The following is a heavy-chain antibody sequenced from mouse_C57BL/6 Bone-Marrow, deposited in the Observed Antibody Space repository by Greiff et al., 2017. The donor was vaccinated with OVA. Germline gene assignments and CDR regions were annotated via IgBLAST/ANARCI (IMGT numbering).Heavy chain of an antibody. J-gene: IGHJ4*01. CDR3: TARLTYAMDD. CDR2: ICTGGDYI. Sequence: DVKLVESGAGLVKPGGSLKLSCAASGFTFSSYAMSWVRQTPEKRLEWVAYICTGGDYIYYADTVKGRVTISRDNARSTLYLQMSSLKSEDTAMYYCTARLTYAMDDWGKGTSVTVSS. V-gene: IGHV5-9-1*02. D-gene: IGHD3-1*01. CDR1: GFTFSSYA.